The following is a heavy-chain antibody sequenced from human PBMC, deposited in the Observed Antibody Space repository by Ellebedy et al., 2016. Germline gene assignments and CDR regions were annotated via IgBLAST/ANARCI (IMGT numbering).Heavy chain of an antibody. CDR2: IVVGSGNT. D-gene: IGHD2-8*01. V-gene: IGHV1-58*01. CDR3: AAWGGTNGVSSYYYYYYMDV. Sequence: SVKVSCXASGFTFTSSAVQWVRQARGQRLEWIGWIVVGSGNTNYAQKFQERVTITRDMSTSTAYMELSSLRSEDTAVYYCAAWGGTNGVSSYYYYYYMDVWGKGTTVTVSS. CDR1: GFTFTSSA. J-gene: IGHJ6*03.